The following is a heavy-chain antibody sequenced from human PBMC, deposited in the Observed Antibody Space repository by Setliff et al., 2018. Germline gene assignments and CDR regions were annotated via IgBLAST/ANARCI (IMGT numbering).Heavy chain of an antibody. V-gene: IGHV1-69*11. CDR1: GGALSNYG. CDR3: ARWNGSGYFYY. J-gene: IGHJ4*02. Sequence: GASVKVSCKVSGGALSNYGLSWVRQAPGQGLLWMGRIIPILETTNYAQNFQGRVSITADESTRTAYMELSSLTFEDTAVYYCARWNGSGYFYYWGQGTWVTVSS. CDR2: IIPILETT. D-gene: IGHD3-3*01.